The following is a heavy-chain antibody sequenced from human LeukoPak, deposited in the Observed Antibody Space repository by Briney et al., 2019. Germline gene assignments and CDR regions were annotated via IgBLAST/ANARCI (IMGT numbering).Heavy chain of an antibody. Sequence: GASVKVSCKASGYTFTGYYMHWVRQAPGQGLVWMGWINPNSGGTNYAQKFQGRVTMTRDTSISTAYMELSRLRSDDTAVYYCARDLPAYSNYFPYFDYWGQGTLVTVSS. CDR2: INPNSGGT. CDR1: GYTFTGYY. CDR3: ARDLPAYSNYFPYFDY. V-gene: IGHV1-2*02. D-gene: IGHD4-11*01. J-gene: IGHJ4*02.